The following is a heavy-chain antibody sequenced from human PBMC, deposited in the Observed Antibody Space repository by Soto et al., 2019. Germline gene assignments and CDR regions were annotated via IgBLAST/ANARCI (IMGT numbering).Heavy chain of an antibody. J-gene: IGHJ4*01. V-gene: IGHV4-39*01. D-gene: IGHD3-16*01. CDR3: ARGGKYYQQETYFFDY. CDR2: IYYNGDT. CDR1: VVSISTSGYY. Sequence: PSETPSLTCTVSVVSISTSGYYWACLRQPPAGGVEWIGSIYYNGDTYFYPSLKSRVTISVDTSKNQFSLKLTSVTAADTALYFCARGGKYYQQETYFFDYWGQGSLVTVSS.